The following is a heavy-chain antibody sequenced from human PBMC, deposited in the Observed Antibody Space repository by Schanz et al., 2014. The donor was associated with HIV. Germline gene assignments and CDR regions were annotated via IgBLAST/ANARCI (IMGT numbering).Heavy chain of an antibody. Sequence: DVNLVESGGGLVQPGGSLRLSCVDSGFTFRGRWMHWVRQAPGKGLEWLSYISSTGTTINYADSVKGRFTISRDNAKSSVFLQMNSLRVEDTAIYYCATTWRTLYGELDYWGQGTLVSVSS. D-gene: IGHD2-21*01. V-gene: IGHV3-48*03. CDR3: ATTWRTLYGELDY. CDR1: GFTFRGRW. CDR2: ISSTGTTI. J-gene: IGHJ4*02.